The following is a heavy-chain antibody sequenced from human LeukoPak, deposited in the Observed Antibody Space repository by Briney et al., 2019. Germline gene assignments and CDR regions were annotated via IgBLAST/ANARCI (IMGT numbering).Heavy chain of an antibody. J-gene: IGHJ4*02. CDR1: GFTLSNYW. Sequence: GGSLRLSCVASGFTLSNYWMHWVRQAPGKGLEWVSAISGSGGSTYYADSVKGRFTISRDNSKNTLYLQMNSLRAEDTAVYYCAKGGYYDVTWFDYWGQGTLVTVSS. CDR3: AKGGYYDVTWFDY. D-gene: IGHD3-3*01. CDR2: ISGSGGST. V-gene: IGHV3-23*01.